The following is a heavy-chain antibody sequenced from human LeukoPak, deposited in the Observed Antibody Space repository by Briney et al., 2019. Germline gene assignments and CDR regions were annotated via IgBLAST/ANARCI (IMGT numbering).Heavy chain of an antibody. CDR3: ARLAVAGRRHGD. V-gene: IGHV4-34*01. CDR2: INHSGTT. CDR1: GGSFSGYY. J-gene: IGHJ4*02. Sequence: SETLSLTCAVYGGSFSGYYWSWIRQPPGKGLEWIGEINHSGTTNYNPSLKSRVTISVDTSKNQFSLKLSSVTAADTAVYYCARLAVAGRRHGDWGQGTLVTVSS. D-gene: IGHD6-19*01.